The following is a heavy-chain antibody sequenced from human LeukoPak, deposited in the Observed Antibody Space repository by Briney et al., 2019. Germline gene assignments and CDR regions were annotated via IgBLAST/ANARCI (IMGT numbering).Heavy chain of an antibody. CDR3: ARGKRRFDY. V-gene: IGHV3-11*01. J-gene: IGHJ4*02. Sequence: KPGGSLRLSCAASGFNFSDYYMSWIRQAPGKGLECVSYISSSGYSTYYAASVKGRFTISRDNARISLYLQMNSLTPEDTAVYYCARGKRRFDYWGQGTLVSVSS. CDR2: ISSSGYST. CDR1: GFNFSDYY.